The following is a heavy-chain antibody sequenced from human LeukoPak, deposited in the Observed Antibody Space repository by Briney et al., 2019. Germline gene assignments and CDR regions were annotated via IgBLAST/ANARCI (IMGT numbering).Heavy chain of an antibody. V-gene: IGHV1-69*13. J-gene: IGHJ3*02. D-gene: IGHD3-3*01. Sequence: SVKVSCKASGGTFSSYAISWVRQAPGQGLEWMGGIIPIFGTANYAQKFQGRVTITADESTSTAYMELSSLRSEDTAVYYCARVSDLIPELDFQNAFDIWGQGTMVTVSS. CDR3: ARVSDLIPELDFQNAFDI. CDR2: IIPIFGTA. CDR1: GGTFSSYA.